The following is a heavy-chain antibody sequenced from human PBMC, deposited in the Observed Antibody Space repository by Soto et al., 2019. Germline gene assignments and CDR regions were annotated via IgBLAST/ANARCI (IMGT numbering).Heavy chain of an antibody. CDR3: AGGSSSSSWYNWFDP. J-gene: IGHJ5*02. CDR2: ISAGNGNT. CDR1: GYTFTSYA. V-gene: IGHV1-3*01. D-gene: IGHD6-13*01. Sequence: APVKVSCKASGYTFTSYAMHWVRQAPGQRLEWMGWISAGNGNTKYSEKFQDRVTITRDTSASTAYMELSSLRSEDTAVYYCAGGSSSSSWYNWFDPWGQGTLVTVSS.